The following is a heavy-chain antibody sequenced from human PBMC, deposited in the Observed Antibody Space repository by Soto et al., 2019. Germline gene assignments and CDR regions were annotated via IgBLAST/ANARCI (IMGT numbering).Heavy chain of an antibody. CDR2: IYSGGST. D-gene: IGHD3-22*01. J-gene: IGHJ6*02. Sequence: PGGSLRLSCAASGFTFSTYDMNWVRQAPGKGLEWVSVIYSGGSTYYADSVKGRFTISRDNSKNTLYLQMNSLRAEDTAVYYCARYYYDSSGYYYGYYYYGMDVWGQGTTVTVSS. CDR1: GFTFSTYD. V-gene: IGHV3-66*01. CDR3: ARYYYDSSGYYYGYYYYGMDV.